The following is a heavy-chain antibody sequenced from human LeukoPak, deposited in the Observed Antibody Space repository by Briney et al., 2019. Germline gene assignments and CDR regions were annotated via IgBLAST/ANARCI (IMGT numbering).Heavy chain of an antibody. CDR2: GPAENKTNSCCT. CDR1: GFTFSDHH. V-gene: IGHV3-72*01. J-gene: IGHJ4*02. Sequence: GGSLRLSCEGSGFTFSDHHMDWVRLAPGMGLEWVGRGPAENKTNSCCTQYDTSVRGRLIISTDDSNNYLYLQNSSMTTEDTAMYYCTRVLTTDRGWYTLEFWGQGILVTVSS. CDR3: TRVLTTDRGWYTLEF. D-gene: IGHD6-19*01.